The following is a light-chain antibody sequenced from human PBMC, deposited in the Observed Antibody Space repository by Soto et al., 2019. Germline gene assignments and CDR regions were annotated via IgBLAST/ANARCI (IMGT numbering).Light chain of an antibody. CDR1: QSVSSSY. Sequence: EIVLTQSPGTLSLSPGERATLSCRASQSVSSSYLAWYQQKPGQAPRLLIYGASSRATGIPDRFSGSGSGTDFTVTISRLEPEDFAVYYCHQYGGSPRTLGQGTKVEIK. J-gene: IGKJ1*01. CDR2: GAS. CDR3: HQYGGSPRT. V-gene: IGKV3-20*01.